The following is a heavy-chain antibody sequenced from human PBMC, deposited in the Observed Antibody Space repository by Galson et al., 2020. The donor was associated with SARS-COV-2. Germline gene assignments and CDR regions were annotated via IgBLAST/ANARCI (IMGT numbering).Heavy chain of an antibody. J-gene: IGHJ5*02. CDR3: AKRIDP. CDR1: GFTFSSYA. CDR2: ISGSGSRS. V-gene: IGHV3-23*01. Sequence: GESLKISCEGSGFTFSSYALNWVRQAPGKGLEWVSGISGSGSRSYYADSVKGRFTISRDNSKNTLYLQMNSLRVEDTAVYYCAKRIDPWGQGTLVTVSS.